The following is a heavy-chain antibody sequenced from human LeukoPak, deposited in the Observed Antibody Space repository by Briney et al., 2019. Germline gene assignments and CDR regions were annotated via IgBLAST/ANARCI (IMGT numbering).Heavy chain of an antibody. Sequence: ASVKVSCKASGYTFTSYDINWVRQATGQGLEWMGWISAYNGNTNYAQKLQGRVTMTTDTSTSTAYMELRSLRSDDTAVYYCARSGIGGSYSGYYYYMDVWGKGTTVTISS. CDR1: GYTFTSYD. V-gene: IGHV1-18*01. CDR2: ISAYNGNT. J-gene: IGHJ6*03. CDR3: ARSGIGGSYSGYYYYMDV. D-gene: IGHD1-26*01.